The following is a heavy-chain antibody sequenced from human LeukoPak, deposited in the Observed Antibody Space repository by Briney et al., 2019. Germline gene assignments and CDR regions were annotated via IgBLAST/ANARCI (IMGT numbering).Heavy chain of an antibody. J-gene: IGHJ6*02. CDR3: ARLLRFYYYGMDV. Sequence: SETLSLTCSVSGGSITRSNYYWGWIRQPPGKGLEWIGTISSSGNTHYNPSLKSQVTISVDTSKNQFSLNLISVTAADTAVYYCARLLRFYYYGMDVWGQGTTVTVSS. V-gene: IGHV4-39*07. CDR1: GGSITRSNYY. D-gene: IGHD4-17*01. CDR2: ISSSGNT.